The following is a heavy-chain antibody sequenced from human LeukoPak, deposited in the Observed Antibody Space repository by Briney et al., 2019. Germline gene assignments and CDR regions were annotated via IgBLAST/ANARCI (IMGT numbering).Heavy chain of an antibody. CDR3: ARENNDYGGKKAFDY. CDR2: IYYSGST. Sequence: PAETLSLTCTVSGGSISSFYWSWIRQPPGKGLEWIGYIYYSGSTNYNPSLKSRVSISVDTSKNQFSLKLSSVTAADTAVYYCARENNDYGGKKAFDYSGAGTLVSVSS. J-gene: IGHJ4*01. D-gene: IGHD4-23*01. CDR1: GGSISSFY. V-gene: IGHV4-59*12.